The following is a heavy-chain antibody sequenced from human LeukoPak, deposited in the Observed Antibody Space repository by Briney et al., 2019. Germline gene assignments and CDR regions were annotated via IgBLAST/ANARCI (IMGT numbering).Heavy chain of an antibody. D-gene: IGHD5-18*01. Sequence: PETPSLTCAVYGGSFSGYYWSWIRQPPGKGLEWIGEINHSGSTNYNPALKSRVTISVDTSKNQFSLKLSSVTAADTAVYYCARGLDTAMAPGYWGQGTLVTVSS. V-gene: IGHV4-34*01. CDR1: GGSFSGYY. CDR2: INHSGST. J-gene: IGHJ4*02. CDR3: ARGLDTAMAPGY.